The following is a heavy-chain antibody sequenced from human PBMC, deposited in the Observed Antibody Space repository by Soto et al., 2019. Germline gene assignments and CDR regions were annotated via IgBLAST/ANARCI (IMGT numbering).Heavy chain of an antibody. J-gene: IGHJ4*02. CDR2: ISPYNGNT. Sequence: EASVKVSCKASGYTFSDYGISWVRQAPGQGLKWMGWISPYNGNTNYGQNLQDRVTMTTDTSTSTAYMELTSLTSDDTAVYYCAREGVRFPLDYWGQGTLVTVSS. CDR1: GYTFSDYG. V-gene: IGHV1-18*01. CDR3: AREGVRFPLDY. D-gene: IGHD2-21*01.